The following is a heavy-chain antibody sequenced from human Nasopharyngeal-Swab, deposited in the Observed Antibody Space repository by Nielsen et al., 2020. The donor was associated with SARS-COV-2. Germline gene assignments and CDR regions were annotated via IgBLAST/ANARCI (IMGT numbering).Heavy chain of an antibody. V-gene: IGHV1-69*04. CDR2: TIPILGLA. J-gene: IGHJ6*03. D-gene: IGHD5-18*01. CDR3: ARDTPEDTTLVTAYYCYMDV. Sequence: SVKVSCKASGGTFSNYAISWVRQAPGQGLEWMGRTIPILGLANYAQKFLGRVTITADKSTNTAYMKLSSLRSEDTAVYYCARDTPEDTTLVTAYYCYMDVWGKGTTVTVSS. CDR1: GGTFSNYA.